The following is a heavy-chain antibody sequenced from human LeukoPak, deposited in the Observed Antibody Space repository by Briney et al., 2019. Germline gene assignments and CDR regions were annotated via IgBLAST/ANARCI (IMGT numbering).Heavy chain of an antibody. CDR3: ASSQTTVTTGEYYYYYMDV. CDR1: GGTFSSYA. J-gene: IGHJ6*03. D-gene: IGHD4-11*01. V-gene: IGHV1-69*13. CDR2: IIPIFGTA. Sequence: SVKVSCKASGGTFSSYAISWVRQAPGQGLEWMGGIIPIFGTANYAQKFQGRVTITADESTSTAYMELSSLRSEDTAVYYCASSQTTVTTGEYYYYYMDVWGKGTTVTVSS.